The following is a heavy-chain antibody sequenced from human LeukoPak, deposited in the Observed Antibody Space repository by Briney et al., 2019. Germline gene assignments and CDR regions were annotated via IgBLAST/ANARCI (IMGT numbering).Heavy chain of an antibody. CDR3: ARHLPTNYYYYYYMDV. CDR1: GGSISSSSYY. V-gene: IGHV4-39*01. D-gene: IGHD5-12*01. J-gene: IGHJ6*03. CDR2: IYYSGST. Sequence: PSETLSLTCTVSGGSISSSSYYWGWIRQPPGKGLEWIGSIYYSGSTYYNPSLKSRVTISVDTSKNQFSLKLSSVTAADTAVYYCARHLPTNYYYYYYMDVWGKGTTVTVSS.